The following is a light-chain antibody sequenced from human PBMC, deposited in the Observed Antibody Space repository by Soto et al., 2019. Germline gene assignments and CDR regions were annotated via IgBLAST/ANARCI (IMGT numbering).Light chain of an antibody. Sequence: EIVLTQSPGTLSLSPGERATLSCRASQSVGSTYLAWYQQKPGQAPRLLIFGASSRATGIPDRFSGSGSGTDFSLTISSLEPEDFAVYYCQQRNSWPLTFGGGTKVDIK. CDR3: QQRNSWPLT. CDR2: GAS. V-gene: IGKV3D-20*02. J-gene: IGKJ4*01. CDR1: QSVGSTY.